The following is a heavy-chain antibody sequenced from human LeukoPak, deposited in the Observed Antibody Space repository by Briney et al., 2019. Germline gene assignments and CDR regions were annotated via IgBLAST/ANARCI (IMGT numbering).Heavy chain of an antibody. D-gene: IGHD3-16*01. CDR1: GMTFSNHW. CDR2: IKTDGRTT. Sequence: GGSLRLSCAASGMTFSNHWMHWVRQAPGKGLVWVSLIKTDGRTTIYAESVKGRFTISRDNGKSILYLQMNSLGAEDTGIYYCTTGPSYGYEWWGQGTVVTVSS. CDR3: TTGPSYGYEW. J-gene: IGHJ4*02. V-gene: IGHV3-74*01.